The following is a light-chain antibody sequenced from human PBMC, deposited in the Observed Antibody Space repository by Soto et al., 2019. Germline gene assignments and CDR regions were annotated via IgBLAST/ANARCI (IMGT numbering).Light chain of an antibody. CDR2: AAS. CDR3: QQYNNWPLYT. Sequence: EIVMTQSPATLSVSPGERATLSCRASQSVRGNLAWYQQKPGQAPRPLIYAASTRATDIPARFTGRGSGTEFTLTISSLQSEDFAVYFCQQYNNWPLYTFGQGTKLEI. V-gene: IGKV3-15*01. CDR1: QSVRGN. J-gene: IGKJ2*01.